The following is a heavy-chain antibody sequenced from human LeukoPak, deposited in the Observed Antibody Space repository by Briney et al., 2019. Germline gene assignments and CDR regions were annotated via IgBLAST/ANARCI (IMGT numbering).Heavy chain of an antibody. Sequence: GASVKVSCKASGYTFTSYDINWVRQATGQGLEWMGWMNPNSGNTGYAQKFQGRVTMTRNTSISTAYMELSSLRSEDTAVYYCARGPVQLWFQRLSYYYYYYYMDVWGKGTTVTISS. D-gene: IGHD5-18*01. CDR3: ARGPVQLWFQRLSYYYYYYYMDV. V-gene: IGHV1-8*01. CDR1: GYTFTSYD. CDR2: MNPNSGNT. J-gene: IGHJ6*03.